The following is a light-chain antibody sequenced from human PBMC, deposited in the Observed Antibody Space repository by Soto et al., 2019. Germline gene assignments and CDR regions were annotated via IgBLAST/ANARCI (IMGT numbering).Light chain of an antibody. V-gene: IGKV3D-15*01. Sequence: EIVLTQSPATLSVSPGERATLSCRASQTVRNNYLAWYQQKPGQAPRLLIYDASSRATGIPDRFSGSGSGTDFTLTISSLQSEDFAVYYCQQYNNWPRTFGQGTKVDIK. CDR1: QTVRNN. J-gene: IGKJ1*01. CDR3: QQYNNWPRT. CDR2: DAS.